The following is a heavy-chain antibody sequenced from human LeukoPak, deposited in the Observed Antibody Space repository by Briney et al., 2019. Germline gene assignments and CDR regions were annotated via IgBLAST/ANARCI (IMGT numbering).Heavy chain of an antibody. V-gene: IGHV3-21*01. Sequence: GGSLRLSCAASGFTFSAYTMNWVRQAPGKGLGWVSSIGRSGNYIYHADSVKGRFTISRDNAKNSLYLQMSSLRAEDTAVYYCARQAGPYMDVWGKGTTVTVSS. CDR3: ARQAGPYMDV. CDR2: IGRSGNYI. CDR1: GFTFSAYT. J-gene: IGHJ6*03. D-gene: IGHD6-13*01.